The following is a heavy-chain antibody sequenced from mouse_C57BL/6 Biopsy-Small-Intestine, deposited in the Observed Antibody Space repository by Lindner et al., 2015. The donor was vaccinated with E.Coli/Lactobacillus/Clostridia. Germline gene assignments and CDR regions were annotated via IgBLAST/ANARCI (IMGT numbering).Heavy chain of an antibody. CDR3: ARDWGSYYSLGRFDY. Sequence: SVKVSCKTSGYTFTAYGISWLRQAPGQGLEWMGWISPHNGNTDYAQKFQGRVTMTTDTSTSTAYMELRSLRSDDTAVYYCARDWGSYYSLGRFDYWGQGTLVTVSS. D-gene: IGHD1-1*01. CDR1: GYTFTAYG. J-gene: IGHJ4*01. CDR2: ISPHNGNT. V-gene: IGHV1-20*01.